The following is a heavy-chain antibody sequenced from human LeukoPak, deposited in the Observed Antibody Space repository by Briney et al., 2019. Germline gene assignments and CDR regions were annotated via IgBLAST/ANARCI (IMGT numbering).Heavy chain of an antibody. Sequence: ASVKVSCKASGYTFTSYYMHWVRQAPGQGLEWMGIINPSGGSTSYAQKFQGRVTMTRDTSTSTVYMELSSLRSEDTAVYYCAIDSILLLFYSSSWGEFDYSGQGTLSPSPQ. CDR2: INPSGGST. J-gene: IGHJ4*02. CDR1: GYTFTSYY. D-gene: IGHD6-13*01. CDR3: AIDSILLLFYSSSWGEFDY. V-gene: IGHV1-46*01.